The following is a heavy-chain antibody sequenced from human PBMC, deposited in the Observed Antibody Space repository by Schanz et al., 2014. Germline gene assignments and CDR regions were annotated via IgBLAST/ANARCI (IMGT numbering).Heavy chain of an antibody. Sequence: QVQLVQSGAEVKKPGASVKVSCKASGYTFTSHGISWVRQAPGQGLEWMGWITAYNGDTNYALKRQGRVAMTTDTSTGTAYMELRSLRSDDTALYYCTRGGYSYALSAFDIWGQGTMVTVSS. CDR1: GYTFTSHG. D-gene: IGHD5-18*01. V-gene: IGHV1-18*01. CDR3: TRGGYSYALSAFDI. J-gene: IGHJ3*02. CDR2: ITAYNGDT.